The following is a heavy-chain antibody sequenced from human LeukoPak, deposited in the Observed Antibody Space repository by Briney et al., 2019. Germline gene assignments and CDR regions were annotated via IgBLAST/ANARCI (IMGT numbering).Heavy chain of an antibody. CDR1: GYPFTSNG. CDR2: INTNTGNP. V-gene: IGHV7-4-1*02. CDR3: ARSGGSGSYYARYYYYYMDV. D-gene: IGHD3-10*01. J-gene: IGHJ6*03. Sequence: EASVKVSCKTSGYPFTSNGISWVRQAPGQGLEWMGWINTNTGNPTYAQGFTGRFVFSLDTSVSTAYLQISSLKAEDTAVYYCARSGGSGSYYARYYYYYMDVWGKGTTVTVSS.